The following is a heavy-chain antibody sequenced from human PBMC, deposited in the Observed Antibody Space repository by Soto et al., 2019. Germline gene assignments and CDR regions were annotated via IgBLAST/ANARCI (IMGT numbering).Heavy chain of an antibody. V-gene: IGHV1-18*01. CDR1: GYTFTSFG. D-gene: IGHD3-22*01. Sequence: QVQLVQSGAEVKKPGASVKVSCKASGYTFTSFGISWVRQAPGQGLEWMGWISAYNHNTKFAQKFQGSVTMTTDTSTTTAYMELRSMRSDETAKYYCARDLTMIRVAVGFHYFDYWGQGTLVTVFS. J-gene: IGHJ4*02. CDR3: ARDLTMIRVAVGFHYFDY. CDR2: ISAYNHNT.